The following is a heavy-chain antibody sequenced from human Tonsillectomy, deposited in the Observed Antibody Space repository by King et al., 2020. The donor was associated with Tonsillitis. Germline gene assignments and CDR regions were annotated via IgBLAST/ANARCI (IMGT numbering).Heavy chain of an antibody. Sequence: LQLQESGPGLVKPSETLSLTCTVSGGSISSSSYNWGWIRQPPGKGLEWIGSIYYSGSTYYNPSLKSRVTISVDTSKNQFSLKPSSVTAADTAVYYCAGHGQQLLFSIWGQGTMVTVSS. J-gene: IGHJ3*02. CDR2: IYYSGST. CDR1: GGSISSSSYN. V-gene: IGHV4-39*01. CDR3: AGHGQQLLFSI. D-gene: IGHD6-13*01.